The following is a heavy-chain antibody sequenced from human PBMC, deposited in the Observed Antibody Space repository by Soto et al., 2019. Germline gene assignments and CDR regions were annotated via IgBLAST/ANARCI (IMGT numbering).Heavy chain of an antibody. CDR3: ARRLHIFGDHYYYYMDV. CDR1: GYTFTSYG. V-gene: IGHV1-18*01. CDR2: ISVYNGNT. Sequence: QVQLVQSGAEVKKPGASVKVSCKASGYTFTSYGISWVRQAPGHGLEWMGWISVYNGNTNYAQKFQGRVTMTTDTSTSTAYMELRSLRSDDTAVYYCARRLHIFGDHYYYYMDVWGTGTTVTVSS. D-gene: IGHD4-17*01. J-gene: IGHJ6*03.